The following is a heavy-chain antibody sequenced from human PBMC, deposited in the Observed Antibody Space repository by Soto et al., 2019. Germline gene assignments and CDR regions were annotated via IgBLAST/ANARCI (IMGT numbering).Heavy chain of an antibody. D-gene: IGHD6-13*01. V-gene: IGHV3-64D*08. CDR3: FAGNRDPHFDC. CDR2: ISINGDTT. CDR1: GFTFTDYP. J-gene: IGHJ4*02. Sequence: PGGSLRLSCSASGFTFTDYPMHWVRQAPGKGLEYLTFISINGDTTNYADSVKDRFPISRDNSKNTLYLQMSSLRAEDTAVYYCFAGNRDPHFDCWGQGTLVTVSS.